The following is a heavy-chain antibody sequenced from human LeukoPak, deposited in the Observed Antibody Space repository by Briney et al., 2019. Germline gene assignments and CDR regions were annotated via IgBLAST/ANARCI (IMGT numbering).Heavy chain of an antibody. Sequence: SVKVSCKASGGTFSSYAISWVRQAPGQGLEWMGGIIPIFGTANYTQKFQGRVTITTDESTSTAYMELSRLTSEDPAVYYCARGDPYSSGGSCYEPYYYYYMDVWGKGTTVTVSS. CDR2: IIPIFGTA. V-gene: IGHV1-69*05. J-gene: IGHJ6*03. CDR1: GGTFSSYA. CDR3: ARGDPYSSGGSCYEPYYYYYMDV. D-gene: IGHD2-15*01.